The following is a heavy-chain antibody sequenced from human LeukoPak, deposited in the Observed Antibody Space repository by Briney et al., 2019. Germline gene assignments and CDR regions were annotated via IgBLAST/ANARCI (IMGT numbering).Heavy chain of an antibody. Sequence: PGGSLRLSCAASGFTFSDHYMDWVRQAPGKGLEWVASIGQHGSDKYHVDSVKGRFTISRDNSKNSLYLQMNSLRGEDTAVYYCARCTSSRGSDLWGQGTQLSVSS. CDR2: IGQHGSDK. V-gene: IGHV3-7*01. CDR3: ARCTSSRGSDL. CDR1: GFTFSDHY. J-gene: IGHJ5*02. D-gene: IGHD2-8*01.